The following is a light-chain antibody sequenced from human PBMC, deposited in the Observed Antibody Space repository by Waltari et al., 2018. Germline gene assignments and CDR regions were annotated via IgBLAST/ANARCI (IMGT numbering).Light chain of an antibody. J-gene: IGKJ1*01. CDR3: QQYQDWPVT. V-gene: IGKV3-15*01. CDR1: QSISSY. Sequence: EIEVTQSPATLSVSPGESATLSCRASQSISSYLAWYQQKPGQAPRLLIYGASTRATGIPARFSGSGSGTDFTLTVSSLQSEDFAVYYCQQYQDWPVTFGRGTKDEI. CDR2: GAS.